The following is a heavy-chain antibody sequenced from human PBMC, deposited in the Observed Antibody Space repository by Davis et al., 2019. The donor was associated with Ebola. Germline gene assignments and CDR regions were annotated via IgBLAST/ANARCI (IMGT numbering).Heavy chain of an antibody. CDR2: IYYSGST. CDR1: GGSISSYY. V-gene: IGHV4-59*01. Sequence: SETLSLTCTVSGGSISSYYWSWIRQPPGKGLEWIGYIYYSGSTNYNPSLKSRVTISVDTSKNQFSLKLSSVTAADTAMYYCARSPEWEGYYQPWGQGTLVTVSS. D-gene: IGHD1-26*01. CDR3: ARSPEWEGYYQP. J-gene: IGHJ1*01.